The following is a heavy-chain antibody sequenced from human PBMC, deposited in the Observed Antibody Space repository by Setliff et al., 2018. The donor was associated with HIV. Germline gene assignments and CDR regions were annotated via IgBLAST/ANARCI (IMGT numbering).Heavy chain of an antibody. CDR2: ISWNSGSI. Sequence: PGGSLRLSCAASGFNFNDYAVHWVRQAPGEGLEWVSGISWNSGSIGYADSVKGRFSISRDNAKDSVYLQMNSLRTEDTAFYYCAKKVAGVNWYFDLWGRGTLVTVSS. CDR1: GFNFNDYA. V-gene: IGHV3-9*01. J-gene: IGHJ2*01. D-gene: IGHD6-19*01. CDR3: AKKVAGVNWYFDL.